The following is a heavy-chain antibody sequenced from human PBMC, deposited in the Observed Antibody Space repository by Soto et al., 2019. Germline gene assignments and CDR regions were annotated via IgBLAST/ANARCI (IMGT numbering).Heavy chain of an antibody. CDR3: ARGMTNIAVAGTGNNFDY. D-gene: IGHD6-19*01. CDR1: GGSFSGYY. J-gene: IGHJ4*02. V-gene: IGHV4-34*01. Sequence: PSETLSLTCAVYGGSFSGYYWSWIRQPPGKGLEWIGEINHSGSTNYNPSLKSRVTISVDTSKNQFSLKLSSVTAADTAVYYCARGMTNIAVAGTGNNFDYWGQGTLVTISS. CDR2: INHSGST.